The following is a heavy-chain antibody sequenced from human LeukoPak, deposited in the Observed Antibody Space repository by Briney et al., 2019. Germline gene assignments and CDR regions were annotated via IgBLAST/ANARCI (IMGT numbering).Heavy chain of an antibody. D-gene: IGHD6-19*01. CDR1: GFTFSSYS. CDR2: ISSSSYI. J-gene: IGHJ3*02. Sequence: GGSLRLSCAASGFTFSSYSMNWVRQAPGKGLEWVSSISSSSYIYYADSVKGRFTISRDNAKNSLYLQMNSLRAEDTAVYYCARGSGWDDAFDIWGQGTMVTVSS. V-gene: IGHV3-21*01. CDR3: ARGSGWDDAFDI.